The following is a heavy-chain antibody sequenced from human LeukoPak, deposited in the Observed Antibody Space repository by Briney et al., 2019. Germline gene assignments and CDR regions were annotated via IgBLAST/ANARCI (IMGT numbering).Heavy chain of an antibody. V-gene: IGHV4-34*01. CDR2: INHSGST. CDR1: GGSFSGYY. CDR3: ARGEVGATTPGFDY. Sequence: PSETLSLTCVVYGGSFSGYYWSWIRQPPGKGLEWIGEINHSGSTNYNPSLKSRVTISVDTSKNQFSLKLSSVTAADTAVYYCARGEVGATTPGFDYWGQGTLATVSS. D-gene: IGHD1-26*01. J-gene: IGHJ4*02.